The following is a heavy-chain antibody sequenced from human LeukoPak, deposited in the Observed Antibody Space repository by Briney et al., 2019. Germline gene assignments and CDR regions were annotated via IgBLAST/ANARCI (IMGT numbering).Heavy chain of an antibody. Sequence: SETLSLTCTVSGSSISSYYWSWIRQPPGKGLEWIGYIYYSGSTNYNPSLKSRVTISVDTSKNQFSLKLSSVTAADTAVYYCVTGVLGPENWFDPWGQGTLVTVSS. V-gene: IGHV4-59*01. CDR1: GSSISSYY. D-gene: IGHD2-15*01. J-gene: IGHJ5*02. CDR2: IYYSGST. CDR3: VTGVLGPENWFDP.